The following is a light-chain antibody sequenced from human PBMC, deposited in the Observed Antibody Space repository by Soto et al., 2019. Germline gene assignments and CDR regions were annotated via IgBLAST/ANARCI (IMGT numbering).Light chain of an antibody. J-gene: IGKJ1*01. CDR3: QQYGRPPWT. CDR2: AAS. CDR1: QSVSSSY. V-gene: IGKV3-20*01. Sequence: EIVLTQSPGTLSFSPGDRSTLSCRSSQSVSSSYLAWYQQKHGQAPRLLIYAASSRATGVSDRFSGSGSGTDFTLTISRLEPEDFAVYFCQQYGRPPWTFGQGTKVDI.